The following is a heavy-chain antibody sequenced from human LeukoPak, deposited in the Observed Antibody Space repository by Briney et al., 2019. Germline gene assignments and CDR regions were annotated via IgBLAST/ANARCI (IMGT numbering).Heavy chain of an antibody. Sequence: PGRSLRLSCASSGFTFSSYGMHWVRRAPGKGLEWVAVISYDGSNEYYADSVKGRFTISRDNSKNTLFLQMNSLRAEDTAVYYCARDYCSSTSCYFPDSGMDVWGQGTTVTVSS. J-gene: IGHJ6*02. CDR2: ISYDGSNE. CDR3: ARDYCSSTSCYFPDSGMDV. V-gene: IGHV3-30*03. CDR1: GFTFSSYG. D-gene: IGHD2-2*01.